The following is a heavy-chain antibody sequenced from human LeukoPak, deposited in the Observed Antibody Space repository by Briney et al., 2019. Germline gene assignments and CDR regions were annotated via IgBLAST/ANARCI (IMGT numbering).Heavy chain of an antibody. Sequence: GGSLRLSCAASGFTFSSYWMHWVRQAPGKGLVWVSRINSDGSSTSYADSVKGRFTISRDNAKNTLYLQMNSLRAEDTAVYYCASLYYYDSTGSRDYWGQGTLVTVSS. CDR2: INSDGSST. V-gene: IGHV3-74*01. J-gene: IGHJ4*02. CDR3: ASLYYYDSTGSRDY. CDR1: GFTFSSYW. D-gene: IGHD3-22*01.